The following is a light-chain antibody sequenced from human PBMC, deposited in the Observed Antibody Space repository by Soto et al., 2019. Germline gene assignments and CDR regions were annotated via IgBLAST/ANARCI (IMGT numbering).Light chain of an antibody. J-gene: IGLJ3*02. CDR3: GSWDSRLSVVV. CDR1: NSNIGNKY. Sequence: SVLTQPPSLSAAPGQKVTISCSGSNSNIGNKYVSWYQLLPGAAPKLLIYDNYKRPSGIPDRFSGSQSGTSATLGITGLQTGDEADYYCGSWDSRLSVVVFGGGTKLTVL. CDR2: DNY. V-gene: IGLV1-51*01.